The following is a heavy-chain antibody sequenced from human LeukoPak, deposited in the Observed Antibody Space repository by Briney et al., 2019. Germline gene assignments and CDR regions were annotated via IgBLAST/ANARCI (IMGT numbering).Heavy chain of an antibody. CDR1: GYSVASYG. CDR3: ARDLQASNYNYWSGYFPLAF. CDR2: ISPYSGRT. J-gene: IGHJ4*02. D-gene: IGHD3-3*01. V-gene: IGHV1-18*01. Sequence: GASVRVSCKASGYSVASYGITWVRQAPGQGLEWMGWISPYSGRTNYVEKFKGRLTLTTDTSTSTAYMDLRGLTSDDTATYFCARDLQASNYNYWSGYFPLAFWGQGTLITASS.